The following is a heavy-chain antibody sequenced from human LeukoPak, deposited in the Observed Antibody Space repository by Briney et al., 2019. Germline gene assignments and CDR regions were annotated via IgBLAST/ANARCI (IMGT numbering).Heavy chain of an antibody. CDR2: IKQDGSEK. CDR3: ARELRAITIFGVVIMFDY. Sequence: PGGSLRLSCAASGFTFSSYWMSWVRQAPGKGLEWVANIKQDGSEKYYVDSVKGRFTISRDNAKNSLYLQMNSLRAEDTAVYYCARELRAITIFGVVIMFDYWGQGTLVTVSS. J-gene: IGHJ4*02. D-gene: IGHD3-3*01. V-gene: IGHV3-7*01. CDR1: GFTFSSYW.